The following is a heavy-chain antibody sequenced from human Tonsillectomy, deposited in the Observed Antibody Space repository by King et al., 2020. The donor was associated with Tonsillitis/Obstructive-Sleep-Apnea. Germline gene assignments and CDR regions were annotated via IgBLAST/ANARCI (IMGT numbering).Heavy chain of an antibody. CDR2: INHSGST. CDR1: GGSFSGYY. D-gene: IGHD1-26*01. CDR3: ARGRIVGPYRIYYYYYYLDV. V-gene: IGHV4-34*01. J-gene: IGHJ6*03. Sequence: VQLQQWGAGLLKPSETLSLTCAVYGGSFSGYYWSWIRQPPGKGLEWIGEINHSGSTNYNPSLKSRVTISVDTSKNQFSLKLSSVTAADTAVYYFARGRIVGPYRIYYYYYYLDVWGKGTTVTVSS.